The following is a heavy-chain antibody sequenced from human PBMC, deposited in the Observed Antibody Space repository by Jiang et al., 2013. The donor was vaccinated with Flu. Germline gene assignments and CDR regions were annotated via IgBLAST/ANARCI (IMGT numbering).Heavy chain of an antibody. Sequence: SGSGLVKPSQTLSLTCTVSGGSISSGGYYWSWIRQHPGKGLEWIGYIYYSGSTYYNPSLKSRVTISVDTSKNQFSLKLSSVTAADTAVYYCARDPYYYDSSGYYYWYFDLWGRGTLVTVSS. J-gene: IGHJ2*01. CDR3: ARDPYYYDSSGYYYWYFDL. D-gene: IGHD3-22*01. CDR1: GGSISSGGYY. V-gene: IGHV4-31*03. CDR2: IYYSGST.